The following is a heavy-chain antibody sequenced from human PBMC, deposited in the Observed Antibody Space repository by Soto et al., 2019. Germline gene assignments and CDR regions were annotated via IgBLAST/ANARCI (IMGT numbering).Heavy chain of an antibody. V-gene: IGHV4-59*12. J-gene: IGHJ5*02. CDR1: GGSISSYY. CDR2: IYYSGST. Sequence: SETLSLTCTVSGGSISSYYWSWIRQPPGKGLEWIGYIYYSGSTNYNPSLKSRVTISVDTSKNQFSLKLSSVTAADTAVYYCAREGETLHYDSSGYPLGWFDPWGQGTLVTVSS. CDR3: AREGETLHYDSSGYPLGWFDP. D-gene: IGHD3-22*01.